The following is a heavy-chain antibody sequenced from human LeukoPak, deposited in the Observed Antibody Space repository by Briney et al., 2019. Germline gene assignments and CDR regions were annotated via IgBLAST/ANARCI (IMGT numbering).Heavy chain of an antibody. CDR2: INHSGST. V-gene: IGHV4-34*01. Sequence: SETLSLTCAVYGGSFSGYYWSWIRQPPGKGLEWIGEINHSGSTNYNPSLKSRVTISVDTSKNQLSLKLSSVTAADTAVYYCARGPWDIVVVVAATGWFDPWGQGTLVTVSS. D-gene: IGHD2-15*01. CDR1: GGSFSGYY. J-gene: IGHJ5*02. CDR3: ARGPWDIVVVVAATGWFDP.